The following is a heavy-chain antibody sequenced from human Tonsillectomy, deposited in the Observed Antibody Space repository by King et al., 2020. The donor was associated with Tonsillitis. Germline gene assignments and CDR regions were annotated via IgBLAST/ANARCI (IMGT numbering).Heavy chain of an antibody. V-gene: IGHV3-30-3*01. J-gene: IGHJ2*01. CDR2: LSFDGSKK. D-gene: IGHD4-17*01. CDR1: GFTFSNYP. CDR3: ARDSDYGDDWYFDL. Sequence: QLVQSGGGVVQPGRSLRLSCAASGFTFSNYPMHWVRQAPGKGLEWVAFLSFDGSKKYHADSVQGRFTISRDNSKNTLYLQMNTLRAEDTAVYYCARDSDYGDDWYFDLWGRGTLVTVSS.